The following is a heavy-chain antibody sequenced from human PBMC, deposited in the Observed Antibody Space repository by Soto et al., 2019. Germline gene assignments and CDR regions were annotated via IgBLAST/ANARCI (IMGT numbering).Heavy chain of an antibody. J-gene: IGHJ5*02. CDR1: GFTFSDYY. CDR3: ARALIIAAALGHWFDP. CDR2: ISSSGSTI. D-gene: IGHD6-13*01. V-gene: IGHV3-11*01. Sequence: QVQLVESGGGLGKPGGSLRLSCAASGFTFSDYYMSWIRQAPGKGLEWVSYISSSGSTIYYADSVKGRFTISRDNAKNSLYLQMNSLRAEDTVVYYCARALIIAAALGHWFDPWGQGTLVTVSS.